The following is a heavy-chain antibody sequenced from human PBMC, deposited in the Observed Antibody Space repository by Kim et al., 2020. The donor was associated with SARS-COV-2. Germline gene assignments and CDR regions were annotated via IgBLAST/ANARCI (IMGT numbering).Heavy chain of an antibody. D-gene: IGHD2-2*01. Sequence: SPSLKSRLTITKDTSKNQVVLTMTNMDPVDTATYYCAHQAAMPYYYYGMDVWGQGTTVTVSS. CDR3: AHQAAMPYYYYGMDV. V-gene: IGHV2-5*01. J-gene: IGHJ6*02.